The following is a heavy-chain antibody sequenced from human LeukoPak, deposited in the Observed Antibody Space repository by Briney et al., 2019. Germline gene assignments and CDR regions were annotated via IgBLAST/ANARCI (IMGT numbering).Heavy chain of an antibody. CDR1: GFTFSDYS. CDR3: ARSGFWSGYSGWSRGKPSYFDY. Sequence: PGGSLRLSCAASGFTFSDYSMTWVRQAPGKGLEWLSYISISGSFIYYADSVKGRFTISRDNGRNSLHLQMNSLRAEDTAVYYCARSGFWSGYSGWSRGKPSYFDYWGQGTLVTVSS. D-gene: IGHD3-3*01. J-gene: IGHJ4*02. V-gene: IGHV3-48*01. CDR2: ISISGSFI.